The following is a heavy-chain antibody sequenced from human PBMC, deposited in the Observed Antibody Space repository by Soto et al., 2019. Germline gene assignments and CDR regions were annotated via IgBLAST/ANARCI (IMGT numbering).Heavy chain of an antibody. CDR1: GGTFSNYA. V-gene: IGHV1-69*01. Sequence: QVQLVQSGAEVKKPGSSVKVSCKASGGTFSNYAINWVRQAPGQGLEWMGGFIPIFDAANYAQNFRGRVTITADEYTPTAYMELSDLRSEDTAMYYCARKAESYGFDIWGQGTLVTVSS. CDR2: FIPIFDAA. D-gene: IGHD3-10*01. J-gene: IGHJ3*02. CDR3: ARKAESYGFDI.